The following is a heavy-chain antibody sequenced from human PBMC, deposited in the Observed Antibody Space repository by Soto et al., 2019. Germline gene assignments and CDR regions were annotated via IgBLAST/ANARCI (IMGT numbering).Heavy chain of an antibody. D-gene: IGHD3-22*01. J-gene: IGHJ6*02. CDR2: IIPIFGTA. V-gene: IGHV1-69*13. CDR3: ATAYYYYDSSGPYPNYGMDV. CDR1: GGTFSSYA. Sequence: SVKVSCKACGGTFSSYAISWVRQAPGQGLEWMGGIIPIFGTANYAQKFQGRVTITADESTSTAYMELSSLRSEDTAVYYCATAYYYYDSSGPYPNYGMDVWGQGTTVTVSS.